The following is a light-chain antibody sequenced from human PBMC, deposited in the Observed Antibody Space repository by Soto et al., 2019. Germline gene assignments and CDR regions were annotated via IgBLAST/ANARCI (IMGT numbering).Light chain of an antibody. CDR3: QQYYSYLIT. Sequence: IRMTQSQSSLTASTGDRVTITCRASQGISSYLAWYQQKPGKAPKLLIYAASTLQSGVPSRFSGSGSGTDFTLTISCLQSEDFATYYCQQYYSYLITFGHGARLEI. V-gene: IGKV1-8*01. CDR2: AAS. CDR1: QGISSY. J-gene: IGKJ5*01.